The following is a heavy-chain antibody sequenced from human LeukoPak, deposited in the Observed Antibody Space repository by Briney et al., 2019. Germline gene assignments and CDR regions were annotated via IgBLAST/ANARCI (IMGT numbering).Heavy chain of an antibody. Sequence: GGSLSLSCAASGFTFSSYWMSWVRQAPGKGLEWVSAISGSGGSTYYADSVKGRFTISRDNSKNTLHLQMNSLRAEDTAVYYCAKGPLIEVAGATWDYWGQGTLVTVSS. J-gene: IGHJ4*02. D-gene: IGHD6-19*01. CDR2: ISGSGGST. CDR3: AKGPLIEVAGATWDY. CDR1: GFTFSSYW. V-gene: IGHV3-23*01.